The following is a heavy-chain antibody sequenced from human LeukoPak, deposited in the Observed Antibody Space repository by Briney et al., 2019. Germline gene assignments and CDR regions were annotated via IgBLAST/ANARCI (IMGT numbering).Heavy chain of an antibody. CDR3: AKDLRPDGLYDFDS. V-gene: IGHV3-23*01. D-gene: IGHD5/OR15-5a*01. J-gene: IGHJ4*02. CDR1: GFTFGSYA. CDR2: IAGNSITI. Sequence: PGGSLRLSCSVSGFTFGSYAMNWVRQAPGRGLEWVSVIAGNSITIRYADSVKGRFTISRDNSKNTVFLQMNSLKVEDTALYYCAKDLRPDGLYDFDSWGQGTLVTVSS.